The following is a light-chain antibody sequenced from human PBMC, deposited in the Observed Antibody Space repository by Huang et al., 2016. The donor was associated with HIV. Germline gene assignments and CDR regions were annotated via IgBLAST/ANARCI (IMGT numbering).Light chain of an antibody. J-gene: IGKJ2*01. V-gene: IGKV3-11*01. CDR1: QSVSRS. CDR3: QQRSTWPT. CDR2: DAS. Sequence: EIVLTQSPATLSLSPGERATLSCRASQSVSRSLDWYQQKPGQAPRLLIYDASNRATGIPARFSGSGSGTDFTLTINSLEPEDFAVYYCQQRSTWPTFGQGTKLEIK.